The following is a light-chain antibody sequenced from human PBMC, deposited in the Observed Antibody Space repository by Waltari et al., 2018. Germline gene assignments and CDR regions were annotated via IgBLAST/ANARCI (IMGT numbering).Light chain of an antibody. J-gene: IGKJ4*01. V-gene: IGKV3-11*01. CDR1: HSVTNY. Sequence: DIVLTQSPAILSLSPGERASLSCRANHSVTNYLAWYQQKPGQAPRLLIYDTSNRATGIPARFSGSGFGTDFTLTISSLEPEDVAVYYCQQRRDWPLTFGGGTKVEIK. CDR2: DTS. CDR3: QQRRDWPLT.